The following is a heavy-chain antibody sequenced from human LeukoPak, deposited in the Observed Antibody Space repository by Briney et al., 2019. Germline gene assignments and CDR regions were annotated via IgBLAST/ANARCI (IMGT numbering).Heavy chain of an antibody. CDR2: ISGSGGST. D-gene: IGHD3-10*01. J-gene: IGHJ4*02. V-gene: IGHV3-23*01. Sequence: GGSLRLSCAASGFTFSSYAMSWVRQAPGKGLEWVSAISGSGGSTYYADSVKGRFTISRGNSKNTLYLQMNSLRAEDTAVYYCAKFYGSGSYYNEADYWGQGTLVTVSS. CDR1: GFTFSSYA. CDR3: AKFYGSGSYYNEADY.